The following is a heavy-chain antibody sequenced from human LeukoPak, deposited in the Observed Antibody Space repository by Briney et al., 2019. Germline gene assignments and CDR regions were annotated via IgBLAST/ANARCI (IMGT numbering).Heavy chain of an antibody. D-gene: IGHD3-10*01. CDR1: GYTFTSYY. J-gene: IGHJ4*02. V-gene: IGHV1-46*01. CDR2: INPSGGST. CDR3: ARDLRYYGSGSYRHFDY. Sequence: ASVKVSCKASGYTFTSYYMHWVRQAPGQGLEWMGIINPSGGSTSYAQKFQGRVTITRDTSASTAYMELSSLRSEDTAVYYCARDLRYYGSGSYRHFDYWGQGTLVTVSS.